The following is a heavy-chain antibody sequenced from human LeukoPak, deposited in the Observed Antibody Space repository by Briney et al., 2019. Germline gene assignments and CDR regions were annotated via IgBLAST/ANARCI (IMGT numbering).Heavy chain of an antibody. D-gene: IGHD3-16*02. V-gene: IGHV1-69*01. CDR2: IIPIFGTA. CDR3: ARGETVYGGAIVY. J-gene: IGHJ4*02. Sequence: ASVKVSCKASGGTFSSYAISWVRQAPGQGLEWMGGIIPIFGTANYAQKFQGRVTITADESTSTAYMELSSLRSDDTAVYYCARGETVYGGAIVYWGQGTLVTVSS. CDR1: GGTFSSYA.